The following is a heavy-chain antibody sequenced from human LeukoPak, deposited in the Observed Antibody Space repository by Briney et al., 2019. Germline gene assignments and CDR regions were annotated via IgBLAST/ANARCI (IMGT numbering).Heavy chain of an antibody. J-gene: IGHJ4*02. V-gene: IGHV3-43D*03. D-gene: IGHD5-12*01. Sequence: GGSLRLSCAASGFTFDDYAMHWVRQAPGKGLEWVSLISWDGGSTYYADSVKGRFTISRDNSKNSLYLQMNSLRAEDTALYYCAKKEVGYSGYADWGQGTLVTVSS. CDR2: ISWDGGST. CDR1: GFTFDDYA. CDR3: AKKEVGYSGYAD.